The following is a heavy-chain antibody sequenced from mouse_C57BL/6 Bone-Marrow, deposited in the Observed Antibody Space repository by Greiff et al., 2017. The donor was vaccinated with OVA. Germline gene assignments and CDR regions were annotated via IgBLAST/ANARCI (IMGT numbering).Heavy chain of an antibody. V-gene: IGHV3-6*01. CDR3: ARVPFYYGSPLAY. D-gene: IGHD1-1*01. CDR2: ISYDGSN. Sequence: DVHLVESGPGLVKPSQSLSLTCSVTGYSITSGYYWNWIRQFPGNKLEWMGYISYDGSNNYNPSLKNRISITRDTSKNQFFLKLNSVTTEDTATYYCARVPFYYGSPLAYWGQGTLVTVSA. CDR1: GYSITSGYY. J-gene: IGHJ3*01.